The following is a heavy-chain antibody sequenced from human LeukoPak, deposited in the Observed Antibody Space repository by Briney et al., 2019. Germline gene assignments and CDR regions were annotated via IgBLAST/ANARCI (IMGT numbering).Heavy chain of an antibody. CDR3: ARAPHRNLLLNYDYVFDY. D-gene: IGHD3-16*01. J-gene: IGHJ4*02. CDR2: MNPNSGNT. Sequence: GASVTVSCKASGYTFTSYDINWVRQASGQGLEWMGWMNPNSGNTDYAQKFQGRVTVTRDTSITTAYMELSSLRSEDTAIYYCARAPHRNLLLNYDYVFDYWGQGTLVTVSS. V-gene: IGHV1-8*03. CDR1: GYTFTSYD.